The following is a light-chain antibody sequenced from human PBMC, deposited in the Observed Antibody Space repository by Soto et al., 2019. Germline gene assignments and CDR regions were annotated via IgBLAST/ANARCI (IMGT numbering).Light chain of an antibody. J-gene: IGKJ1*01. CDR1: QTVGSN. CDR2: TTS. Sequence: EIVMTQSPATLSVSPGERITISCRASQTVGSNLAWYQQTPGQAPRLLIYTTSSRAAGVPARFSGSGSGTEFTLTIDSLQSEDFAVYYCQQYNNWPRTFGQGTKVEIK. CDR3: QQYNNWPRT. V-gene: IGKV3-15*01.